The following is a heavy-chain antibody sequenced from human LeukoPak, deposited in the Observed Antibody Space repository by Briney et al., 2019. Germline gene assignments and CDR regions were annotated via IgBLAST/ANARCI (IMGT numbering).Heavy chain of an antibody. D-gene: IGHD6-13*01. V-gene: IGHV7-4-1*02. CDR1: GYTFTSYA. Sequence: ASVKVSCKASGYTFTSYAMNWVRQAPGQGLEWMGWINTNTGNPTYAQGFTGRFVFSLDTSVSTAYLQISSLKAEDTAVYYCARGGNCYSSSWYQRSDLDCWGQGTPVTASS. CDR3: ARGGNCYSSSWYQRSDLDC. J-gene: IGHJ4*02. CDR2: INTNTGNP.